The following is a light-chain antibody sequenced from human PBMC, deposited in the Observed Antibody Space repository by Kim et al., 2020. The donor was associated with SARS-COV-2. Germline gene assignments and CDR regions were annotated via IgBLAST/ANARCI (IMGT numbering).Light chain of an antibody. V-gene: IGLV2-14*03. CDR3: SSYSSSNSLI. Sequence: QSALTQPASVSGSPGQSITISCTGTNSDIGDYDYVSWYQQHPGKAPKLIIFDLNDRPSGISNRFSGSKSGNTASLAISGLQAEDEANYYCSSYSSSNSLIFGGGTQLTVL. J-gene: IGLJ2*01. CDR2: DLN. CDR1: NSDIGDYDY.